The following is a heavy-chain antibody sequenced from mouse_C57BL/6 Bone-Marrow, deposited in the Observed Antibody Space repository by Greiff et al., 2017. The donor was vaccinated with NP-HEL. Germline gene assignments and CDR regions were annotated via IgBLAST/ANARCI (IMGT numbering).Heavy chain of an antibody. CDR1: GYTFTSYW. D-gene: IGHD1-1*01. CDR2: IDPSDSYT. J-gene: IGHJ1*03. CDR3: ARDGSSYLWYFDV. Sequence: VQLQQPGAELVKPGASVKLSCKASGYTFTSYWMQWVKQRPGQGLEWIGEIDPSDSYTNYNQKFKGKATLTVDTSSSTAYMQLSSLTSEDSAVYNCARDGSSYLWYFDVWGTGTTVTVSP. V-gene: IGHV1-50*01.